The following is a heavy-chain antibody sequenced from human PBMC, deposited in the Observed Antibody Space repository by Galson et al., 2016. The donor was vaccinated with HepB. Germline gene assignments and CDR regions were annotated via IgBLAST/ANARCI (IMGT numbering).Heavy chain of an antibody. V-gene: IGHV1-2*02. Sequence: SVKVSCKASGYTFTSTHIHWVRQAPGQGLEWMGWIRPSRGDTNYAQKFQGRVSMTRDTSISTAYMELSGLTFDDTAVYYCAKDDSSSAWGQGTLVTVSS. D-gene: IGHD6-6*01. CDR1: GYTFTSTH. CDR3: AKDDSSSA. J-gene: IGHJ1*01. CDR2: IRPSRGDT.